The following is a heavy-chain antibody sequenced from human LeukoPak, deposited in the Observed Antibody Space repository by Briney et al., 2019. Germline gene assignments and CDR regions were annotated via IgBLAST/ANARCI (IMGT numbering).Heavy chain of an antibody. CDR3: ASGYDNSGYYYVPDY. Sequence: SGTLSLICTVSGGSISSSSYYWGWIRQPPGKGLEWIGNIYYSGSTYYNPSLKSRVTISVDTSKNQFSLKLSSVTAADTAVYYCASGYDNSGYYYVPDYWGQGTLVTVSS. D-gene: IGHD3-22*01. CDR1: GGSISSSSYY. J-gene: IGHJ4*02. V-gene: IGHV4-39*01. CDR2: IYYSGST.